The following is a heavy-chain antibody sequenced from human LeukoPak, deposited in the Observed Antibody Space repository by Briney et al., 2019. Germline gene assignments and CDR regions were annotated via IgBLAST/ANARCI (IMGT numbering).Heavy chain of an antibody. CDR3: ARKDGDY. CDR2: IYSSGST. J-gene: IGHJ4*02. V-gene: IGHV4-4*07. CDR1: GASISSFH. Sequence: SETLSLTCAVSGASISSFHWIWVRQPAGRGLEWIGLIYSSGSTLYNPSLQSRVAMSVDMTKNQLSLKLTSVTAADAATYYCARKDGDYWGQGTLVTVSS.